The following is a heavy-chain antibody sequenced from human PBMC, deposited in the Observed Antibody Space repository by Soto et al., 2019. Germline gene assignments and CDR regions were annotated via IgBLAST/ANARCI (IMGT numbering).Heavy chain of an antibody. CDR1: GYTFTSYG. Sequence: QVQLVQSGAEVKKPGASVKVSCKASGYTFTSYGISWVRQAPGQGLEWMGWISAYNGNTNYAQKLQGRVTMTTDTSTSTAYMELRSLRSDDTAVYYCERDGDIVVVPAAAIAPPYYYGMDVWGQGTTVTVSS. CDR3: ERDGDIVVVPAAAIAPPYYYGMDV. CDR2: ISAYNGNT. V-gene: IGHV1-18*04. D-gene: IGHD2-2*01. J-gene: IGHJ6*02.